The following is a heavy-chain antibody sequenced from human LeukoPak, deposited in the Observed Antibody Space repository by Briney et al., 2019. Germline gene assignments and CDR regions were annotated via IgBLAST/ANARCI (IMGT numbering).Heavy chain of an antibody. Sequence: ASVNVSCKASGYTFTGYYMHWVRQAPGQGLEGVGWINPNSGGTNYAQKFQGRVTMTRDTSISTAYMELSRLRSDDTAVYYCARDVFMGPFQHWGQGTLVTVSS. CDR3: ARDVFMGPFQH. J-gene: IGHJ1*01. CDR1: GYTFTGYY. V-gene: IGHV1-2*02. D-gene: IGHD3-10*01. CDR2: INPNSGGT.